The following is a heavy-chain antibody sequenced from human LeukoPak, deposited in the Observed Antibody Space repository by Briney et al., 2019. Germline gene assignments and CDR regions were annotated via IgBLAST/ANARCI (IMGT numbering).Heavy chain of an antibody. D-gene: IGHD3-3*01. CDR2: IRSKAYGGTT. V-gene: IGHV3-49*04. Sequence: GRSLRLSCAASGFTFGDYAMSWVRQAPGKGLEWVGFIRSKAYGGTTEYAASVKGRFTISRDDSKSIAYLQMNSLKTEDTAVYSCTRDPVYDFWSGYSNWFDPWGQGTLVTVSS. CDR1: GFTFGDYA. J-gene: IGHJ5*02. CDR3: TRDPVYDFWSGYSNWFDP.